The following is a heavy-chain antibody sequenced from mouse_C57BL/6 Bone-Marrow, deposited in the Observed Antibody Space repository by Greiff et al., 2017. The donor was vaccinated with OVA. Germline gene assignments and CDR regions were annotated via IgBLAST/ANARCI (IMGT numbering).Heavy chain of an antibody. CDR1: GYTFTSYW. J-gene: IGHJ4*01. V-gene: IGHV1-50*01. Sequence: QVQLQQPGAELVKPGASVKLSCKASGYTFTSYWMQWVKQRPGQGLEWIGEIDPSDSYTNYNQKFKGQATLTVDTSSSTAYMQLSSLTSEDSAVYYCARWHYYGSSRCPYAMDYWGQGTSVTVSS. D-gene: IGHD1-1*01. CDR2: IDPSDSYT. CDR3: ARWHYYGSSRCPYAMDY.